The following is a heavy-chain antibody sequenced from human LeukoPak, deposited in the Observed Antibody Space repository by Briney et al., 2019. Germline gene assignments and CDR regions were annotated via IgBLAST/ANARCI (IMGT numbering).Heavy chain of an antibody. CDR2: IYPADSDI. CDR3: ARLQNGYNDY. J-gene: IGHJ4*02. Sequence: GESLKISCKGSGYSINNYWIGWVRQMPGKGLEWMGIIYPADSDIRYSPSFQGQVTISADKSISTAYLQWSSLKASDTAMYYCARLQNGYNDYWGQGTLVTVSS. V-gene: IGHV5-51*01. D-gene: IGHD5-24*01. CDR1: GYSINNYW.